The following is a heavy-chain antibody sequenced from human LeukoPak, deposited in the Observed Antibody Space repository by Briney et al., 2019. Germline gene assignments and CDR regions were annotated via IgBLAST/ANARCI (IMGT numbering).Heavy chain of an antibody. CDR3: ARGGYGPDY. CDR2: ISSSSSTI. Sequence: GGSLRLSCAASGFTFSSYIMNWVRQAPGKGLEWVSYISSSSSTIYYADSAKGRFTISRDNAKNSLYLQMNSLRAEDTAVYYCARGGYGPDYWGQGTLVTVSS. V-gene: IGHV3-48*01. D-gene: IGHD1-1*01. CDR1: GFTFSSYI. J-gene: IGHJ4*02.